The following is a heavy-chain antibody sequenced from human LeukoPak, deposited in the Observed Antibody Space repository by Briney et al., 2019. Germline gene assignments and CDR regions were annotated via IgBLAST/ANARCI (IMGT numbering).Heavy chain of an antibody. Sequence: GGSLRLSCAASGFTFSSYSMNWVRQAPGKGLEWVSSISSSSSYIYYADSVEGRFTISRDNAKNSLYLQMNSLRAEDTAVYYCARDQQGYCSSTSCLEDYWGQGTLVTVSS. CDR3: ARDQQGYCSSTSCLEDY. D-gene: IGHD2-2*01. J-gene: IGHJ4*02. CDR1: GFTFSSYS. V-gene: IGHV3-21*01. CDR2: ISSSSSYI.